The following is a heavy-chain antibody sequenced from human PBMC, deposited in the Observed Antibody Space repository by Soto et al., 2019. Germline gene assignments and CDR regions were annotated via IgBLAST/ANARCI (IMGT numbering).Heavy chain of an antibody. Sequence: GASVKGSCKASGYTFTSDDINWVRQATGQGLEWMGWMNPNSGNTGYAQKFQGRVTMTRNTSISTAYMELSSLRSEDTAVYYCARERTVAGNDYWGQGTLVTVSS. CDR2: MNPNSGNT. CDR1: GYTFTSDD. J-gene: IGHJ4*02. CDR3: ARERTVAGNDY. V-gene: IGHV1-8*01. D-gene: IGHD6-19*01.